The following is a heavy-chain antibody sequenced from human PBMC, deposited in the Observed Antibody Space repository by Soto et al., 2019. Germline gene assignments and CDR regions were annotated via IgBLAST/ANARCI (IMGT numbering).Heavy chain of an antibody. CDR3: ARYRRPRYCSSTSCYYYYGMDV. J-gene: IGHJ6*02. CDR1: GYTFTGYY. Sequence: ASVKVSCKASGYTFTGYYMHWVRQAPGQGLEWMGWINPNSGGTNYAQKFQGWVTMTRDTSISTAYMELSRLRSDDTAVCYCARYRRPRYCSSTSCYYYYGMDVWGQGTTVTVSS. V-gene: IGHV1-2*04. CDR2: INPNSGGT. D-gene: IGHD2-2*01.